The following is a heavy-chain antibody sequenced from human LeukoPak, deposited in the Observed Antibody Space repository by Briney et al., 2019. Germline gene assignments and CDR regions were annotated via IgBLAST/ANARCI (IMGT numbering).Heavy chain of an antibody. V-gene: IGHV1-69*06. J-gene: IGHJ4*02. CDR1: GGTFSSYA. CDR3: ATSLGVAAAGTEDY. D-gene: IGHD6-13*01. CDR2: IIPIFGTA. Sequence: ASVKVSCKASGGTFSSYAISWVRQAPGQGLEWMGGIIPIFGTANYAQKFQGRVTITADKSTSTAYMELSSLRSEDTAVYYCATSLGVAAAGTEDYWGQGTLVTVSS.